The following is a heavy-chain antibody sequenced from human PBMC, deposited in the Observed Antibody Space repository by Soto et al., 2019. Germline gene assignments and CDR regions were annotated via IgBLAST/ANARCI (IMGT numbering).Heavy chain of an antibody. J-gene: IGHJ4*02. Sequence: GSLRLSCAASGFTFSSYAMRWVRQAPGKGLECVSAISGSGGSIYYADSVKGRFTTSRDNSKNTLYLQMNSLRAEDTAVYYCAKDQSEYYFDYWGQGTLVTVSS. CDR1: GFTFSSYA. CDR2: ISGSGGSI. CDR3: AKDQSEYYFDY. V-gene: IGHV3-23*01.